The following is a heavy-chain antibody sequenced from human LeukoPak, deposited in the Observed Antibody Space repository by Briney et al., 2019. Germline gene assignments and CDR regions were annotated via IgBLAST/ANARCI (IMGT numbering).Heavy chain of an antibody. CDR1: GGTFSSYA. CDR2: IIPIFGTA. V-gene: IGHV1-69*06. CDR3: ARVRLQTRGYSYGQYYYYMDV. D-gene: IGHD5-18*01. J-gene: IGHJ6*03. Sequence: ASVKVSCKASGGTFSSYAISWVRQAPGQGLEWMGGIIPIFGTANYAQKFQGRVTITADKSTSTAYMELSSLRFEDTAVYYCARVRLQTRGYSYGQYYYYMDVWGKGTTVTVSS.